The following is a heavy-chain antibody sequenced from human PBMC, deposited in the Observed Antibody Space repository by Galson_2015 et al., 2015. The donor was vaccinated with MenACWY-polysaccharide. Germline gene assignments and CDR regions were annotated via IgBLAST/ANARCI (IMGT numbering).Heavy chain of an antibody. CDR2: VGGSGEST. V-gene: IGHV3-23*01. Sequence: SLRLSCASSGFTFSLYAMNWVRQAPGKGLEWVSTVGGSGESTYYADSVKGRFTISRDNSKSTLYLQMNNLRAEDTAIYYCAKDCWDIDSATGYSSPPCELDSWSPGALVTVSS. D-gene: IGHD3-9*01. CDR1: GFTFSLYA. J-gene: IGHJ4*02. CDR3: AKDCWDIDSATGYSSPPCELDS.